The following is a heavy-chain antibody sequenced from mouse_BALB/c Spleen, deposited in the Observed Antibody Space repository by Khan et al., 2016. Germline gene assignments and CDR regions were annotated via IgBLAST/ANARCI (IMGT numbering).Heavy chain of an antibody. V-gene: IGHV1-15*01. J-gene: IGHJ3*01. CDR3: TNRYEAWFTY. D-gene: IGHD2-14*01. Sequence: QVQLQQSGADLVRPGASVKLSCKALGYTFTDYEMHWVKQTPVHGLEWIGGIHPGSGGTAYNKKFKGKATLTDDKSYSTAYMELSSLTSEDTAVYYCTNRYEAWFTYWGQGTLVTVSA. CDR1: GYTFTDYE. CDR2: IHPGSGGT.